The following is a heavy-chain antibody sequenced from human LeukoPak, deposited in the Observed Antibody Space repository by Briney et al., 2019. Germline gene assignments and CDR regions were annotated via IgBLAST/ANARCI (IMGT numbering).Heavy chain of an antibody. D-gene: IGHD1-26*01. V-gene: IGHV1-2*02. Sequence: GASVKVSCKASGHTLTVHYIHWVRQGPGQGLEWLGWITLHSGDTHYAQKYQGRLTMTSDTSISTGYMELSRLQFDDTAVYYRAREGQVGLDNWGQGTLVTVSS. J-gene: IGHJ1*01. CDR2: ITLHSGDT. CDR1: GHTLTVHY. CDR3: AREGQVGLDN.